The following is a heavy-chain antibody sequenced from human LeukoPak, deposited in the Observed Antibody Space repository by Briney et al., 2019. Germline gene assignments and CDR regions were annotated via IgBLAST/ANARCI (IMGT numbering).Heavy chain of an antibody. V-gene: IGHV4-59*08. CDR1: GGSISSYY. Sequence: PSETLSLTCTVSGGSISSYYWSWIRQPPGKGLEWIGYIYYSGNTNYNPALKSRVTISVDTSKNQFSLKLSSVTAADTAVYYCARHGAGDSGYENFDYWGQGTLVTVSS. D-gene: IGHD5-12*01. CDR2: IYYSGNT. CDR3: ARHGAGDSGYENFDY. J-gene: IGHJ4*02.